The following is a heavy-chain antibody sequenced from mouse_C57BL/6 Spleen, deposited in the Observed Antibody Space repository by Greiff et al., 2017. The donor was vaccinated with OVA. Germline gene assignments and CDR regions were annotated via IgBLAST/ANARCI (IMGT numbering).Heavy chain of an antibody. Sequence: QVQLQQSGAELVRPGTSVKVSCKASGYAFTNYLIEWVKQRPGQGLEWIGVINPGSGGTNYNEKFKGKATLTADKSSSTAYMQVSSLTSEDSAVYFCARSSGAYYDFYYAMDYWGQGTSVTVSS. CDR3: ARSSGAYYDFYYAMDY. D-gene: IGHD2-10*01. J-gene: IGHJ4*01. CDR1: GYAFTNYL. CDR2: INPGSGGT. V-gene: IGHV1-54*01.